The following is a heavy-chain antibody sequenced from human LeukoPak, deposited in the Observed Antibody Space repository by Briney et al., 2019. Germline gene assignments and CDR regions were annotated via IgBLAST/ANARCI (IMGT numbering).Heavy chain of an antibody. D-gene: IGHD6-6*01. CDR2: IRNDETNK. J-gene: IGHJ4*02. Sequence: GGCLRLSCVMSGFTLSSYGMNWVRQAPGKGLEWVAFIRNDETNKYYADSVKGRFTISRDNSKNTLYLQMNSLRAEDTAVYYCAKDHYSRSSSFDYWGQGTLVTVSS. CDR1: GFTLSSYG. CDR3: AKDHYSRSSSFDY. V-gene: IGHV3-30*02.